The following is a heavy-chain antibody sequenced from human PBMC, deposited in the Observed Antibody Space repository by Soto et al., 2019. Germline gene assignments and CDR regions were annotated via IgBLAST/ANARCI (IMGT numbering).Heavy chain of an antibody. CDR3: ARAGFGEAESGGRFSY. V-gene: IGHV1-69*02. CDR2: IIPILGIA. CDR1: GGTFSSYT. J-gene: IGHJ4*02. D-gene: IGHD3-10*01. Sequence: SVKVSCKASGGTFSSYTISWVRQAPGQGLEWMGRIIPILGIANYAQKFQGRVTITADKSTSTAYMELSSLRSEDTAVYYCARAGFGEAESGGRFSYWGQGTLVTVSS.